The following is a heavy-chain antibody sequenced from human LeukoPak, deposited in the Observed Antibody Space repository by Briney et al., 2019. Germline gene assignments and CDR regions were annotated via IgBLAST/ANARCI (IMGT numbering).Heavy chain of an antibody. CDR2: INPNSGDT. J-gene: IGHJ4*02. V-gene: IGHV1-2*02. D-gene: IGHD1-26*01. CDR3: ARPPVGWTNFDF. CDR1: GYTFTDYY. Sequence: ASVKVSCKASGYTFTDYYIHWVRQAPGQGLEWMGWINPNSGDTDLAQKFQGRVTMTRDTSISTAYMELSSLTSDDTAMYYCARPPVGWTNFDFWGQGALVTVSS.